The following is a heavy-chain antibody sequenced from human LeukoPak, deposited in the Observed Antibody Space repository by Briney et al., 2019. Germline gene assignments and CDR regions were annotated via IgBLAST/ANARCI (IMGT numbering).Heavy chain of an antibody. D-gene: IGHD6-6*01. Sequence: SCKASGYTSTSYGISWVRQAPGKGLEWVAVISYDGSNKYYADSVKGRFTISRDNSKNTLYLQMNSLRAEDTAVYYCAREVSSSRTEFGYWGQGTLVTVSS. CDR3: AREVSSSRTEFGY. CDR2: ISYDGSNK. J-gene: IGHJ4*02. V-gene: IGHV3-30*04. CDR1: GYTSTSYG.